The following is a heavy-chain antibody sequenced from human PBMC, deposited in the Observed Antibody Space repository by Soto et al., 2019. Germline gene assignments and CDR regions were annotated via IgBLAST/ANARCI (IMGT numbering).Heavy chain of an antibody. J-gene: IGHJ4*02. Sequence: QVQLVESGGGVVQPGRSLRLSCAASGFTFSSYGMHWVRQAPGKGLEWVAVIWYDGSNKYYADSVKGRFTISRDNSKNTLYLQMNSLRAEDTAVYYCAREARTMIRGPASYDFDYWGQGTLVTVSS. V-gene: IGHV3-33*01. D-gene: IGHD3-22*01. CDR1: GFTFSSYG. CDR3: AREARTMIRGPASYDFDY. CDR2: IWYDGSNK.